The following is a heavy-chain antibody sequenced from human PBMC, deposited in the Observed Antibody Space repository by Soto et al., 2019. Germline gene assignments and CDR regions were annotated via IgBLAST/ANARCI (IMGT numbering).Heavy chain of an antibody. CDR1: GGSFSGYY. CDR3: ARVYSGSYSDS. V-gene: IGHV4-34*01. Sequence: SETLSLTCAVYGGSFSGYYWSWIRQPPGKGLEWIGEINHSGSTNYNPSLKSRVTISVDKSKNHFSLNLTSVTAADTAVYYCARVYSGSYSDSWGQGTLVTVSS. CDR2: INHSGST. J-gene: IGHJ4*02. D-gene: IGHD1-26*01.